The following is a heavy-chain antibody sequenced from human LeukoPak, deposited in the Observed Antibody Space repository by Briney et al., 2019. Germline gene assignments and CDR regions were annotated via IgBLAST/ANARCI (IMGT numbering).Heavy chain of an antibody. D-gene: IGHD4-11*01. Sequence: ASETLSLTCGVYRGSVSGYYWSWIRQSPVKGLEWIGEINHSGVTNYNPSLKSRVTISVDTSKDQFSLNLNSVTAADTAVYYCAGGHYSNKFAMDVWGQGTMVTVSS. CDR1: RGSVSGYY. CDR2: INHSGVT. J-gene: IGHJ3*01. V-gene: IGHV4-34*01. CDR3: AGGHYSNKFAMDV.